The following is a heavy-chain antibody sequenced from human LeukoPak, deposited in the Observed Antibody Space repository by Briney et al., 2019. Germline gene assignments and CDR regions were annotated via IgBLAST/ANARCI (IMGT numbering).Heavy chain of an antibody. CDR2: ITPNSGAT. CDR3: ARVSRFYYDSSGDFDY. D-gene: IGHD3-22*01. V-gene: IGHV1-2*02. CDR1: GYTFTDYY. Sequence: ASVKVSCKASGYTFTDYYMHWVRQAPGQGLEWMGWITPNSGATKYAQKFRGRVSMTRDTSINTAYMELSRLRSDDTAIYYCARVSRFYYDSSGDFDYWGRGTLVTVSS. J-gene: IGHJ4*02.